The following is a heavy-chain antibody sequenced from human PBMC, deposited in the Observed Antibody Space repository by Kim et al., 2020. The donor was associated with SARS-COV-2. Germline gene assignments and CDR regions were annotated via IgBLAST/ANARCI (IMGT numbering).Heavy chain of an antibody. D-gene: IGHD3-10*01. CDR1: GYTFTSYG. Sequence: ASVKVSCKASGYTFTSYGISWVRQAPGQGLEWMGWISAYNGNTNYAQKLQGRVTMTTDTSTSTAYMELRSLRSDDTAVYYCARSMVRGVIITFSGDGMDVWGQGTTVTVSS. V-gene: IGHV1-18*01. CDR2: ISAYNGNT. J-gene: IGHJ6*02. CDR3: ARSMVRGVIITFSGDGMDV.